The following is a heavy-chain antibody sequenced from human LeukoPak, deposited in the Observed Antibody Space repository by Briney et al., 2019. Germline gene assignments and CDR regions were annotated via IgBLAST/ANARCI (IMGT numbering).Heavy chain of an antibody. J-gene: IGHJ4*02. V-gene: IGHV3-74*03. CDR3: TRSGYYNGYDY. CDR1: GFTFSGHW. Sequence: GGSVRLSCVASGFTFSGHWMHWVRQVRGKGLVAVSRITPDGSATTYTDSVKLRFTISRDNAKNTLYLEMNSLTAEDTALYYCTRSGYYNGYDYWGQGTLVTVSS. CDR2: ITPDGSAT. D-gene: IGHD3-10*01.